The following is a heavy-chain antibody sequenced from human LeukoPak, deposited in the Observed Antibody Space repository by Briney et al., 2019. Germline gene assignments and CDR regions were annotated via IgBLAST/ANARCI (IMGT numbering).Heavy chain of an antibody. D-gene: IGHD1-26*01. CDR1: GGSISSGSYY. V-gene: IGHV4-61*02. Sequence: SETLSLTCTVSGGSISSGSYYCSWIRQPAGKGLEWIGRIYTSGSTNYNPSLKSRVTISVDTSKNQFSLKLSSVTAADTAVYYCARDCWSDYSWFDPWGQGTLVTVSS. J-gene: IGHJ5*02. CDR3: ARDCWSDYSWFDP. CDR2: IYTSGST.